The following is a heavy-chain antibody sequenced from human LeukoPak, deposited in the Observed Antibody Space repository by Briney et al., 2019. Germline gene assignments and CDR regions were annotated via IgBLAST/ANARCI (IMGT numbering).Heavy chain of an antibody. CDR1: GGSISSYY. D-gene: IGHD3-10*01. CDR3: ARVTSGFGERPGEFDY. CDR2: IYYSGST. V-gene: IGHV4-59*01. Sequence: SETLSLTCTVSGGSISSYYWGWIRQPPGKGLEWIGYIYYSGSTNYNPSLKSRVTISVDTSKNQFSLKLSSVTAADTAVYYCARVTSGFGERPGEFDYWGQGTLVTVSS. J-gene: IGHJ4*02.